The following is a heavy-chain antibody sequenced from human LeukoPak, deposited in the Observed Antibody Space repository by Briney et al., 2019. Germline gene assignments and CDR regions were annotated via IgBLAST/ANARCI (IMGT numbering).Heavy chain of an antibody. CDR1: GYSFPNYW. D-gene: IGHD4-17*01. CDR3: ARQTHGDYMFDS. CDR2: IYPGDSET. V-gene: IGHV5-51*01. Sequence: GESLKISRKGSGYSFPNYWIAWVRQMPGKGLEWMGIIYPGDSETRYSPPFQGQVTISADKSISTAYLQWSSLKSSGSAMYYCARQTHGDYMFDSWGQGSLVTVSS. J-gene: IGHJ4*02.